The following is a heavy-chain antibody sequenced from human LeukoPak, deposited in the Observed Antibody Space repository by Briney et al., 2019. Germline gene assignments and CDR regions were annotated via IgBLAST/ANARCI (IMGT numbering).Heavy chain of an antibody. D-gene: IGHD3-22*01. Sequence: SETLSLTCAVYGGSFSGYYWSWIRQPPGKGLEWIGEINHSGSTNYNPSLKSRVTISVDTSKNQFSLKLSSVTAADTAVYYCARAPSTYYYDSSGFLHLNYYYMDVWGKGTTVTVSS. CDR2: INHSGST. J-gene: IGHJ6*03. CDR1: GGSFSGYY. CDR3: ARAPSTYYYDSSGFLHLNYYYMDV. V-gene: IGHV4-34*01.